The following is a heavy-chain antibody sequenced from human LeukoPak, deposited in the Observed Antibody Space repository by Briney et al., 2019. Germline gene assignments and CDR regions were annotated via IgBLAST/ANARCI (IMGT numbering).Heavy chain of an antibody. CDR3: ARDQWRRGYGYGYLPSESNWFDP. Sequence: GSSVKVSCKASGGTFSSYAISWVRQAPGQGLEWMGGIIPIFGTANYAQKFQGRVTITADESTSTAYMELSSLRSEDTAVYYCARDQWRRGYGYGYLPSESNWFDPWGQGTLVTVSS. CDR1: GGTFSSYA. D-gene: IGHD5-18*01. J-gene: IGHJ5*02. V-gene: IGHV1-69*01. CDR2: IIPIFGTA.